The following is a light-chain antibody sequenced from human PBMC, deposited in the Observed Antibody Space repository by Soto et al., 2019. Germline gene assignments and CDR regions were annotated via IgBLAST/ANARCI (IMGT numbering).Light chain of an antibody. J-gene: IGLJ1*01. V-gene: IGLV2-23*01. Sequence: QSVLPQPASVSGSPGQSITITCTGNSSDVGSYNLVSWYQQHPGKAPKLMIYEGSKRPSGVSNRFSGSKSGNTASLTISGLQAEDEADYYCCSYAGSSTPYVFGTGTKVTVL. CDR3: CSYAGSSTPYV. CDR2: EGS. CDR1: SSDVGSYNL.